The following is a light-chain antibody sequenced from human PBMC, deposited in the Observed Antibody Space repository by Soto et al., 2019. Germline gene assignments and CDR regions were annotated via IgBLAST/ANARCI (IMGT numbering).Light chain of an antibody. CDR1: QSVSSN. Sequence: EIVMTPSPATLSVSPLERATLSFSASQSVSSNLAWYQQKPGQAPRLLIYGASTRATGIPARFSGSGSVTEFTLTISSLQSEDFAVYYRQQYNNWYFGGGTKVDIK. CDR2: GAS. J-gene: IGKJ4*01. CDR3: QQYNNWY. V-gene: IGKV3-15*01.